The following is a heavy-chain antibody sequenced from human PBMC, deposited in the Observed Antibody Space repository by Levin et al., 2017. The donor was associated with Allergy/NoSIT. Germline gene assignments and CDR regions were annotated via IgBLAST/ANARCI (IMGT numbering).Heavy chain of an antibody. CDR1: GGTFSSYA. CDR2: IIPIFGTA. CDR3: ARPRYCSGGSCYDRFDY. D-gene: IGHD2-15*01. Sequence: SVKVSCKASGGTFSSYAISWVRQAPGQGLEWMGGIIPIFGTANYAQKFQGRVTITADESTSTAYMELSSLRSEDTAVYYCARPRYCSGGSCYDRFDYWGQGTLVTVSS. V-gene: IGHV1-69*13. J-gene: IGHJ4*02.